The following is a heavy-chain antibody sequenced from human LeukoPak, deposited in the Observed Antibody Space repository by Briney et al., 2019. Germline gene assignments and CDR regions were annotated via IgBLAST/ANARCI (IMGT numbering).Heavy chain of an antibody. D-gene: IGHD3-22*01. CDR2: ISGSGDTI. J-gene: IGHJ2*01. V-gene: IGHV3-11*04. CDR1: GFTFSDFY. Sequence: GGSLRLSCAASGFTFSDFYMNWIRQVPGKGLEWVSYISGSGDTIYYADSVKGRFTISRDNAKNSLYLQMNSLRAEDTALYYCAKSGIGITMIVVVSGTWYFDLWGRGTLVTVSS. CDR3: AKSGIGITMIVVVSGTWYFDL.